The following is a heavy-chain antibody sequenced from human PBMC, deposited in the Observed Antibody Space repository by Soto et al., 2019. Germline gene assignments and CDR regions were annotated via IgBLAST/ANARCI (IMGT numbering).Heavy chain of an antibody. J-gene: IGHJ6*02. CDR3: SRRLVAARSSYDYYVMDF. D-gene: IGHD3-10*01. CDR1: VYSFTTYC. V-gene: IGHV5-51*01. Sequence: PGESQKIACPCSVYSFTTYCIGWVRQMPVKGRDCMCIIYPCGSDTRYSPSFQGQVTISADNSIITAYLQLSSLKASDTAMYYCSRRLVAARSSYDYYVMDFWGQWTTVTVSS. CDR2: IYPCGSDT.